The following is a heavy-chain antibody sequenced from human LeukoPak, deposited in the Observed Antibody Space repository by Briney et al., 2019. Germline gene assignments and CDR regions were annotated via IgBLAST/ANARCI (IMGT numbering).Heavy chain of an antibody. CDR3: ATYSLTTAYYGMDV. J-gene: IGHJ6*02. D-gene: IGHD4/OR15-4a*01. Sequence: ASVKVSCKVSGYTLTELSMHWVRQAPGKGLEWMGGFDPEDGETIYAQKFQGRATMTEDTSTDTAYMELSSLRSGDTAVYYCATYSLTTAYYGMDVWGQGTTVTVSS. V-gene: IGHV1-24*01. CDR2: FDPEDGET. CDR1: GYTLTELS.